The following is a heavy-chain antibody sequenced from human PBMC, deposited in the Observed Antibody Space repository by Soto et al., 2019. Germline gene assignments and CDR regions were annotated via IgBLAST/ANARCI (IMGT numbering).Heavy chain of an antibody. Sequence: PGGSLRLSCSVSGFSISTYWMSWVRQSPGKGLEWVANIIEDGSEKQYVDSVKGRFTISRDNAKNSVFLQMNGLRAEDTAVYYCARGHSAPDYWGQGTLVTVSS. V-gene: IGHV3-7*01. CDR1: GFSISTYW. CDR3: ARGHSAPDY. J-gene: IGHJ4*02. CDR2: IIEDGSEK.